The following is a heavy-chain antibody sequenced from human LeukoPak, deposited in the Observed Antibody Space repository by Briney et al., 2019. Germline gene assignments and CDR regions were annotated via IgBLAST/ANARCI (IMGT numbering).Heavy chain of an antibody. J-gene: IGHJ4*02. CDR2: ITGSGEYT. V-gene: IGHV3-23*01. Sequence: GGSLRLSCEASGFTYSNYAMNWVRQAPGKGLEWVSAITGSGEYTYYADSVKGRFTISRDNSKSTLYLQMNSLRAEDTAVYYCAKKGGDYDFWSDSHFDYWGQGTLVTFSS. CDR1: GFTYSNYA. CDR3: AKKGGDYDFWSDSHFDY. D-gene: IGHD3-3*01.